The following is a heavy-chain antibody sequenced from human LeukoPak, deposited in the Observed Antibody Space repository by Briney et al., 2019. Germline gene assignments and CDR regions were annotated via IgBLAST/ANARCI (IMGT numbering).Heavy chain of an antibody. CDR3: AKGLRYFDWLLSPFDY. CDR2: IYYSGST. D-gene: IGHD3-9*01. V-gene: IGHV4-59*12. CDR1: GGSISSYY. Sequence: SETLSLTCTVSGGSISSYYWSWIRQPPGKGLEWIGYIYYSGSTNCNPSLKSRVTISVDTSKNQFSLKLSSVTAADTAVYYCAKGLRYFDWLLSPFDYWGQGTLVTVSS. J-gene: IGHJ4*02.